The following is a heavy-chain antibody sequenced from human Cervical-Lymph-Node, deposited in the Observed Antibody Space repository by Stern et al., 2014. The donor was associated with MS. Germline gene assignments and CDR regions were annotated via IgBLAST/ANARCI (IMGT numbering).Heavy chain of an antibody. J-gene: IGHJ4*02. Sequence: QVTLRESGPALVQPTQTLTLTCTFSGFSLSTSGVSVSWIRQPPGKALEWLALIDWDDDEYYSSSLETRLTISKDTSKNEVVLTMTNMDPVDTATYYCARIPYYDVLTSYVFFDYWGQGTLVTVSS. CDR2: IDWDDDE. D-gene: IGHD3-9*01. CDR1: GFSLSTSGVS. V-gene: IGHV2-70*01. CDR3: ARIPYYDVLTSYVFFDY.